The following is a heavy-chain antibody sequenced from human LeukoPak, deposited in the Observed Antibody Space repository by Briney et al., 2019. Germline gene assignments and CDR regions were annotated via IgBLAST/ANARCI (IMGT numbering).Heavy chain of an antibody. D-gene: IGHD2-15*01. V-gene: IGHV4-4*07. CDR2: IYTSGST. CDR3: ARGYCSGGSCYHDYFDY. CDR1: GGSISSYY. Sequence: PSETLSLTCTVSGGSISSYYWSWIRQPAGKGLEWIGRIYTSGSTNYNPSLKSRVTMSVDTSKNQFSLKLSSVTAADTAVYYCARGYCSGGSCYHDYFDYWGQGTLVTVSS. J-gene: IGHJ4*02.